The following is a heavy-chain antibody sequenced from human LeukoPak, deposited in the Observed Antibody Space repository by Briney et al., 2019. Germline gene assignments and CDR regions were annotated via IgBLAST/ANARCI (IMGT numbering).Heavy chain of an antibody. Sequence: SQTLSLTCTVSGGSISSGGYYWSWIRQPAGKGLEWIGRIYTSGSTNYNPSLKSRVTMSVDTSRNQFSLKLTSVTAADTAVYYCARSYYDSGGYCLYLGYWGQGTLVTVSS. V-gene: IGHV4-61*02. CDR2: IYTSGST. J-gene: IGHJ4*02. D-gene: IGHD3-22*01. CDR1: GGSISSGGYY. CDR3: ARSYYDSGGYCLYLGY.